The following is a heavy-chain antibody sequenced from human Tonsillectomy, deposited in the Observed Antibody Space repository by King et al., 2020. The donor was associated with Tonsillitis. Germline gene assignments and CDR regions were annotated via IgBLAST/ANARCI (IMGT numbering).Heavy chain of an antibody. V-gene: IGHV3-23*04. J-gene: IGHJ4*02. CDR1: GFTFSSYA. CDR2: ISGGGDST. D-gene: IGHD3-10*01. CDR3: AKPGSYGSGSPPFDY. Sequence: VQLVESGGGSVQPGGSLRLSCAASGFTFSSYAMSWVRQAPGKGLEWVSTISGGGDSTYYTDSVKGRFTISRDNSKNTLSLQMNSLRAEDTALYYCAKPGSYGSGSPPFDYWGQGTLVTVSS.